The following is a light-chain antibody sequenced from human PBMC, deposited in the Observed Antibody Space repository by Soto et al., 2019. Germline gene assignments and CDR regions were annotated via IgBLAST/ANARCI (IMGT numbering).Light chain of an antibody. J-gene: IGLJ1*01. Sequence: QSVLTQPPSASGTPGQRVTISCSGGSSNIGTNAVNWYQQLPGTAPKLLIYNNNQRPSGVPDRFSGSKSGTSASLAISGLQSEDEADYYCAAWDDRLNGDVFGTGTKVTVL. V-gene: IGLV1-44*01. CDR2: NNN. CDR1: SSNIGTNA. CDR3: AAWDDRLNGDV.